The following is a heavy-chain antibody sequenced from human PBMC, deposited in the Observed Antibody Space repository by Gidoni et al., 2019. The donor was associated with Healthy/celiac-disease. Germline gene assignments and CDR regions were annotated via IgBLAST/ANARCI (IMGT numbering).Heavy chain of an antibody. J-gene: IGHJ6*02. CDR3: ARDVRVVPAAIGGHYYYYGMDV. D-gene: IGHD2-2*02. CDR1: GGTFSSYT. CDR2: IIPILGIA. V-gene: IGHV1-69*08. Sequence: QVQLVQSGAEVKKPGSSVKVSCKASGGTFSSYTISWVRQAPGQGLEWMGRIIPILGIANYAQKFQGRVTITADKSTSTAYMELSSLRSEDTAVYYCARDVRVVPAAIGGHYYYYGMDVWGQGTTVTVSS.